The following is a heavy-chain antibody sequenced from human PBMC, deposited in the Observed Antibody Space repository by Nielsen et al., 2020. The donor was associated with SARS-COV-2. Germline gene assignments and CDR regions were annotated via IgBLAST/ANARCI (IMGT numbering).Heavy chain of an antibody. Sequence: ASVKVSCKASGYTFTSYGISWVRQAPGQGLEWMGWISAYNGNTNYAQKLQGRVTMTTDTSTSTAYMELRSLRSDDTAVYYCARGKEKSSSWYERLYYYYYMDVWGKGTTVTVSS. CDR2: ISAYNGNT. CDR3: ARGKEKSSSWYERLYYYYYMDV. V-gene: IGHV1-18*04. CDR1: GYTFTSYG. J-gene: IGHJ6*03. D-gene: IGHD6-13*01.